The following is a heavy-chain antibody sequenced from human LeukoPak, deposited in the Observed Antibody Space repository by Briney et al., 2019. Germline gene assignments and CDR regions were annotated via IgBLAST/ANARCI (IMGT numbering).Heavy chain of an antibody. J-gene: IGHJ4*02. D-gene: IGHD6-13*01. Sequence: XGYIYYSGSTYYNPSLKSRVTISVDTSKNQFSLKLSSVTAADTAVYYCARVGAAGAGYFDYWGQGTLVTVSS. V-gene: IGHV4-31*02. CDR2: IYYSGST. CDR3: ARVGAAGAGYFDY.